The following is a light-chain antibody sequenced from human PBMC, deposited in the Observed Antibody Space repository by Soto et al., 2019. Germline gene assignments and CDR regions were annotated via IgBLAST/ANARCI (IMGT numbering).Light chain of an antibody. J-gene: IGKJ5*01. CDR1: QNVGDR. Sequence: DIQMTQSPSSVSASVGDSLTITCRASQNVGDRLAWYQQKLGKAPQLLIQKASILETGVPSRFSGSGSGTDFTFTISSLQPEDIATYYCQQCSHLITFGQGTRLEIK. V-gene: IGKV1-33*01. CDR2: KAS. CDR3: QQCSHLIT.